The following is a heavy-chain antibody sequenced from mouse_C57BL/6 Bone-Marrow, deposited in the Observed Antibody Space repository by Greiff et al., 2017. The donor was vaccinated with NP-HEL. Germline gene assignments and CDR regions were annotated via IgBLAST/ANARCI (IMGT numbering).Heavy chain of an antibody. J-gene: IGHJ1*03. Sequence: QVQLQQSGAELVRPGTSVKMSCKASGYTFTNYWIGWAKQRPGHGLEWIGNIYPGGGYTNYNEKFKGKATLTADKSSSPAYMQFSSQTSEDSAIYYCARSQWLLRPYWYLDVWGTGTTVTASS. CDR2: IYPGGGYT. CDR3: ARSQWLLRPYWYLDV. D-gene: IGHD2-3*01. V-gene: IGHV1-63*01. CDR1: GYTFTNYW.